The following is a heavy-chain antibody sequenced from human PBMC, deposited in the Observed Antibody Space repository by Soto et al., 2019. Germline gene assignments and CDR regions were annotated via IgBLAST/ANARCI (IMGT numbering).Heavy chain of an antibody. CDR3: ARDVIAPPNYFDP. Sequence: VGSLRLSCAASGFTFSSHWMHWVRQAPGKGLVWVSRINTDGSTTNYADYVKGRFTVSRDNAKNQFSLKMNSVTAADTAVYYCARDVIAPPNYFDPWGQGTLVTVSS. D-gene: IGHD4-4*01. CDR2: INTDGSTT. CDR1: GFTFSSHW. V-gene: IGHV3-74*01. J-gene: IGHJ5*02.